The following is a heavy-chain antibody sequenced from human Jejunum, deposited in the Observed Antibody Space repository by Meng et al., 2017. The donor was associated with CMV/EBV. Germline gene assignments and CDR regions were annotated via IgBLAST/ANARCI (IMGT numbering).Heavy chain of an antibody. Sequence: ETLSLTCAVYGGSVSDYNWSWFRQTPGKGLEWIGEIIRGGATNYNPSLNSRLTISIDTSKNQLSLKVTSVTAADTAIYYCARGVGDYWAREPWSPSPQ. D-gene: IGHD1-26*01. CDR2: IIRGGAT. J-gene: IGHJ4*02. V-gene: IGHV4-34*01. CDR1: GGSVSDYN. CDR3: ARGVGDY.